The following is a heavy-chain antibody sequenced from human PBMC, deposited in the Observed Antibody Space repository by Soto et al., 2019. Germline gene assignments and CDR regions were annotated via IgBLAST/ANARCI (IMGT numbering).Heavy chain of an antibody. CDR3: ARQGYCSGGSCYDY. J-gene: IGHJ4*02. D-gene: IGHD2-15*01. Sequence: SETLSLTCTVSGGSISSYYWSWIRQPPGKGLEWIGYIYYSGSTNYNPSLKSRVTISVDTSKNQFSLKLSSVTAADTAVYYCARQGYCSGGSCYDYWGQGTLVTVSS. V-gene: IGHV4-59*08. CDR2: IYYSGST. CDR1: GGSISSYY.